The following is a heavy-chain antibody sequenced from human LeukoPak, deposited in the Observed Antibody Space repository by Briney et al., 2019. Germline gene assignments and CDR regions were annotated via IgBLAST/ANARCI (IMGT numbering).Heavy chain of an antibody. V-gene: IGHV3-11*06. CDR3: AREAQDYVSRPNFDY. CDR1: GFTFSDYY. CDR2: ISSSSSYT. Sequence: GGSLRLSCAASGFTFSDYYMSWIRQAPGKGLEWVSYISSSSSYTNYADSVKGRFTISRDNAKNSLYLQMNSLRAEDTAVYYCAREAQDYVSRPNFDYWGQGTLVTVSS. D-gene: IGHD3-16*01. J-gene: IGHJ4*02.